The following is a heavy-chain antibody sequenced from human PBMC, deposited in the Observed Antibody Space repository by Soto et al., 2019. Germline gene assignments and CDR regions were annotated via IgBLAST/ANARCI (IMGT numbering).Heavy chain of an antibody. CDR2: VDYSGNS. D-gene: IGHD6-19*01. CDR3: ARNWLSVAGRFHFHY. V-gene: IGHV4-59*01. J-gene: IGHJ4*02. CDR1: GGSLNTYY. Sequence: SETLSLTCTVSGGSLNTYYWSWIRQPPGKGLEWIGYVDYSGNSDSSPSLKSRVTISIDTSKKQVSLKLNSVTAADTAVYYCARNWLSVAGRFHFHYWGQGITVTVAS.